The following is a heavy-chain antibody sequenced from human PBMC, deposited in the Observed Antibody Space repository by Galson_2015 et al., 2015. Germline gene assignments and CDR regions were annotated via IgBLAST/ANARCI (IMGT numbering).Heavy chain of an antibody. Sequence: SLRLSCAASGFTSSSYAMHWVRQAPGKGLEWVAVISYDGSNKYYADSVKGRFTISRDNSKNTLYLQMNSLRAEDTAVYYCAREGIVAYAFDIWGQGTMVTVSS. D-gene: IGHD5-12*01. V-gene: IGHV3-30-3*01. CDR2: ISYDGSNK. CDR1: GFTSSSYA. J-gene: IGHJ3*02. CDR3: AREGIVAYAFDI.